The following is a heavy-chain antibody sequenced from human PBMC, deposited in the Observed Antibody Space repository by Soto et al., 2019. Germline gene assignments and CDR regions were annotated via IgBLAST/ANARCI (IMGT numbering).Heavy chain of an antibody. CDR2: IYHSGSA. Sequence: SETLSLTCAVSGGSIKTDNWWTWVRQSPVKGLEWIGEIYHSGSAFYNPSLNNRLTISIDKSNNQFSLTLTSVTVADTALYFCARADSVLLAKGFDLWGHGIQVTFSS. CDR3: ARADSVLLAKGFDL. D-gene: IGHD3-10*01. J-gene: IGHJ5*01. CDR1: GGSIKTDNW. V-gene: IGHV4-4*02.